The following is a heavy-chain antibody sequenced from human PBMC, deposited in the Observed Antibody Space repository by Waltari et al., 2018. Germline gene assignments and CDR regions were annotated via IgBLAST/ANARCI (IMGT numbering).Heavy chain of an antibody. J-gene: IGHJ4*02. CDR2: INHSGST. CDR1: GGSFSGYS. D-gene: IGHD3-3*01. CDR3: ASRNTIFGVVHLDY. Sequence: QVQLQQWGAGLLKPSETLSLTCAVYGGSFSGYSWSWIRQPPGKGLEWIGEINHSGSTNYNPSLKSRVTISVDTSKNQFSLKLSSVTAADTAVYYCASRNTIFGVVHLDYWGQGTLVTVSS. V-gene: IGHV4-34*01.